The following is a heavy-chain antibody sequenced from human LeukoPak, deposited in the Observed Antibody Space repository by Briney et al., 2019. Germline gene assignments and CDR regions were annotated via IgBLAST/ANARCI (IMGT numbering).Heavy chain of an antibody. D-gene: IGHD2-15*01. V-gene: IGHV4-39*01. CDR3: AGLGVVVAATNFDY. J-gene: IGHJ4*02. Sequence: SETLSLTCTVSGGSISSSGYYWGWIRQSPGKGLEWIGTIFYSGSTYYNPSLKSRVTISVDTSKNQFSLKLSSVTAADAAVYYCAGLGVVVAATNFDYWGQGTLVTVSS. CDR2: IFYSGST. CDR1: GGSISSSGYY.